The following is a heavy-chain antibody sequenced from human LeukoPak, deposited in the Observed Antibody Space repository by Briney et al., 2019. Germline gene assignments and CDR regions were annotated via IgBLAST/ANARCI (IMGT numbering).Heavy chain of an antibody. CDR1: GFTFSSYW. J-gene: IGHJ4*02. CDR3: AKDRKQQLTFDY. V-gene: IGHV3-7*03. D-gene: IGHD6-13*01. Sequence: PGGSLRLSCAASGFTFSSYWMSWVRQAPGKGLEWVANIKQDGSEKYYVDSVKGRFTISRDNSKNTLYLQMNSLRAEDTAVYYCAKDRKQQLTFDYWGQGTLVTVSS. CDR2: IKQDGSEK.